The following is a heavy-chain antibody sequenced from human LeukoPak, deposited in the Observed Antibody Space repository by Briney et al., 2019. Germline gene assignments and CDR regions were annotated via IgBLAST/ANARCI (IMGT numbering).Heavy chain of an antibody. CDR3: ALRIAARRPFDY. CDR1: GGSISSGGYY. CDR2: IYYSGST. D-gene: IGHD6-6*01. J-gene: IGHJ4*02. Sequence: KPSETLSLTCTVSGGSISSGGYYWSWIRQHPGKGLEWIGYIYYSGSTYYNPSLKSRVTISVDTSKNQFSLKLSSVTAADTAVYYCALRIAARRPFDYWGQGTLVTVSS. V-gene: IGHV4-31*03.